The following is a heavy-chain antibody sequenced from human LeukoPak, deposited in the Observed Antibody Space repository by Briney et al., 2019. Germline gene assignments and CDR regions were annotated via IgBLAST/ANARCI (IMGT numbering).Heavy chain of an antibody. CDR3: TTDGLGTYYDFWSGYYRSGGGYYYYGMDV. V-gene: IGHV3-23*01. Sequence: GGSLRLSCAASGLTFSSYAMSWVRQAPGKGLEWVSAISGSGGSTYYADSVKGRFTISRDDSKNTLYLQMNSLTPEDTAVYYCTTDGLGTYYDFWSGYYRSGGGYYYYGMDVWGQGTTVTVSS. CDR2: ISGSGGST. CDR1: GLTFSSYA. D-gene: IGHD3-3*01. J-gene: IGHJ6*02.